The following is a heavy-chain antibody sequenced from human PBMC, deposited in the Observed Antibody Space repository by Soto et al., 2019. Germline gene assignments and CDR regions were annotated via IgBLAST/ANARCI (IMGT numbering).Heavy chain of an antibody. D-gene: IGHD6-19*01. Sequence: SETLSLTCNMSGDSYSISTYSWSWIRQPPGKALQWIGFIYQSGVTSYNPSLASRVSISLDRSNNQCSLKLKSVTSADTAVYFCAGMPYTSGLRFSPRGPGTLVTVSS. V-gene: IGHV4-30-2*01. CDR3: AGMPYTSGLRFSP. CDR1: GDSYSISTYS. J-gene: IGHJ1*01. CDR2: IYQSGVT.